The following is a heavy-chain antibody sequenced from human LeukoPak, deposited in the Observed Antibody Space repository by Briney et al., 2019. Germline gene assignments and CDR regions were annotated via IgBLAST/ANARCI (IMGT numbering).Heavy chain of an antibody. J-gene: IGHJ4*02. CDR2: AGQDDIVK. D-gene: IGHD3-10*01. Sequence: PGGSLRLSCAASGCTFSTYAMRWDRQVPGKGLEWVAVAGQDDIVKYYADSVKGRFTISRDNSKNTLYLQMNSLTIDDTAVYYCARSVRRIYYYGSGSYGGFDYWGQGTLVTVSS. CDR3: ARSVRRIYYYGSGSYGGFDY. CDR1: GCTFSTYA. V-gene: IGHV3-30*04.